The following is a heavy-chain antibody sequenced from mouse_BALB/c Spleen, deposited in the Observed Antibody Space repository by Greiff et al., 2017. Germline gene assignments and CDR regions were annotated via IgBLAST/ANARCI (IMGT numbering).Heavy chain of an antibody. V-gene: IGHV1-31*01. CDR3: ASGGNYFDD. Sequence: DVHLVESGPELVKPGASVKISCKASGYSFTGYYMHWVKQSHVKSLEWIGRINPYNGATSYNQNFKDKANLTVDKSSSTAYMELHSLTSEDSAVYYCASGGNYFDDWGEGTTLTVSS. CDR1: GYSFTGYY. J-gene: IGHJ2*01. CDR2: INPYNGAT.